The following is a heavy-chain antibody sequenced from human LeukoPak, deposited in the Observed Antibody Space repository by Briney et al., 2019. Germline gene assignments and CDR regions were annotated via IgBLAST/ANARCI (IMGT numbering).Heavy chain of an antibody. J-gene: IGHJ6*03. D-gene: IGHD5-12*01. V-gene: IGHV1-8*01. CDR1: GNTFTSYD. Sequence: ASVRVSCKASGNTFTSYDINWVRQATGQGLEWMGWMNPNSGNTAYAQKFEGRVTMTRDTSISTAYMEVSSLRSEDTAVHYCARGPATIPDYYMDVWGKGTTVTVSS. CDR3: ARGPATIPDYYMDV. CDR2: MNPNSGNT.